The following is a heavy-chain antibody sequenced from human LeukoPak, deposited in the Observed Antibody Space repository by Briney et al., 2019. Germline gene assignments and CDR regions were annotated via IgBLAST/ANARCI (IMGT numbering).Heavy chain of an antibody. CDR1: GYSFTSYW. Sequence: PGESLKISCKGSGYSFTSYWIGWVRQMPGKGLEWMGIIYPGDSDTRYSPSFQGQVTISADKSISTAYLQWSSLKASDTAMYYCARQSPLYGDSLIGFDPWGQGTLVTVSS. J-gene: IGHJ5*02. V-gene: IGHV5-51*01. CDR3: ARQSPLYGDSLIGFDP. D-gene: IGHD4-17*01. CDR2: IYPGDSDT.